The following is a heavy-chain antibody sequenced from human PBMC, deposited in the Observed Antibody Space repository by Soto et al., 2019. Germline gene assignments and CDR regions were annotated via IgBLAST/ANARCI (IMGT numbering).Heavy chain of an antibody. CDR1: GFSLSSSGVG. CDR3: AHRRPWYFDL. Sequence: QITLKESGPTLVKPTQTLTLTCTFSGFSLSSSGVGVGWIRQPPGKAPEWLALIYWDDDKRYSPSLKSRLTIIXDTSKNQVVLIMTNMDPVDTATYYCAHRRPWYFDLWGRGTLVTVSS. V-gene: IGHV2-5*02. CDR2: IYWDDDK. J-gene: IGHJ2*01.